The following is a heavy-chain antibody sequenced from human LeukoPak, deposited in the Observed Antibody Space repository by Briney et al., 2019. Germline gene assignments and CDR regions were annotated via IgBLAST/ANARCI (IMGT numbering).Heavy chain of an antibody. Sequence: GGSLRLSCAASGFTFSSYAMSWVRQAPGKGLEWVSSISSSSSYIYYADSVKGRFTISRDNAKNSLYLQMNSLRAEDTAVYYCARGSSGYYTEYNWFDPWGQGTLVTVSS. J-gene: IGHJ5*02. CDR3: ARGSSGYYTEYNWFDP. CDR1: GFTFSSYA. D-gene: IGHD3-22*01. CDR2: ISSSSSYI. V-gene: IGHV3-21*01.